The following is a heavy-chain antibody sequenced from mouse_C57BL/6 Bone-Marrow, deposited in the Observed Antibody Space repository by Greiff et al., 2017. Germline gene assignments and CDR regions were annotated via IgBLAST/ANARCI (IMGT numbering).Heavy chain of an antibody. V-gene: IGHV1-76*01. CDR2: IYPGSGNT. J-gene: IGHJ2*01. CDR3: ARSSYYFYDY. CDR1: GYTFTDYY. D-gene: IGHD1-1*01. Sequence: VQLVESGAELVRPGASVKLSCKASGYTFTDYYINWVKQRPGQGLEWIARIYPGSGNTYYNEKFKGKATLTAEKSSSTAYMQLSSLISEDSAVYFCARSSYYFYDYWGQGTTLTVSS.